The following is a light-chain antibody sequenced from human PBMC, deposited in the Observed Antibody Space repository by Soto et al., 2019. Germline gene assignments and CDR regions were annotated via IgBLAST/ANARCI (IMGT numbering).Light chain of an antibody. J-gene: IGLJ1*01. CDR1: SSDIGSYNY. Sequence: QSVLTQPASVSGSPGQSITISCTGTSSDIGSYNYVAWYQQFPGKTPQLIIYEVRNRPSGVSFRFSGSKSGNTASLTISGLQAEDEADYYCISYRGSDTSYVFXTGTNVTVL. V-gene: IGLV2-14*01. CDR2: EVR. CDR3: ISYRGSDTSYV.